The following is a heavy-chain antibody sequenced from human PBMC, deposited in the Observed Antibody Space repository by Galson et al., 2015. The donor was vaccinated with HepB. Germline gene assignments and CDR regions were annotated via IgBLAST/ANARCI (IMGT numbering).Heavy chain of an antibody. Sequence: SLRLSCAASGFTFSSYGMHWVRQAPGKGLEWVAVIWYDGSNKYYADSVKGRFTISRDNSKNTLYLQMNSLRAEDTAVYYCARDPQQLVDVGWFDPWGQGTLVTVSS. J-gene: IGHJ5*02. CDR2: IWYDGSNK. D-gene: IGHD6-13*01. CDR3: ARDPQQLVDVGWFDP. CDR1: GFTFSSYG. V-gene: IGHV3-33*01.